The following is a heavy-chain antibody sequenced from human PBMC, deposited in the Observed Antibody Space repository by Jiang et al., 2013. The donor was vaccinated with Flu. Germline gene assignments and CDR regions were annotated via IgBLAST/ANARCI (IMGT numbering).Heavy chain of an antibody. V-gene: IGHV6-1*01. CDR2: TYYRSKWYN. CDR3: ARDHPARGDTAMVNYYYGMDV. J-gene: IGHJ6*02. D-gene: IGHD5-18*01. Sequence: TYYRSKWYNDYAVSVKSRITINPDTSKNQFSLQLNSVTPEDTAVYYCARDHPARGDTAMVNYYYGMDVWGQGTTVTVSS.